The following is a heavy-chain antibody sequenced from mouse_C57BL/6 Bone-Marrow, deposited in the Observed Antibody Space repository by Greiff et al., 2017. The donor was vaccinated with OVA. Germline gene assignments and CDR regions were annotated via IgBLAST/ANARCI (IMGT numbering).Heavy chain of an antibody. V-gene: IGHV1-81*01. Sequence: VKLVESGAELARPGASVKLSCKASGYTFTSYGISWVKQRTGQGLEWIGEIYPRSGNTYYNEKFKGKATLTADKSSSTAYMELRSLTSEDSAVYFCARGRVYYGSSYGYFDVWGTGTTVTVSS. CDR2: IYPRSGNT. D-gene: IGHD1-1*01. J-gene: IGHJ1*03. CDR1: GYTFTSYG. CDR3: ARGRVYYGSSYGYFDV.